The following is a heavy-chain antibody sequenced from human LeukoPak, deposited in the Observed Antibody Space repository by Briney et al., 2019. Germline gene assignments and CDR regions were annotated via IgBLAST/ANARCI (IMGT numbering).Heavy chain of an antibody. CDR1: GFTFSSYG. D-gene: IGHD3-10*01. Sequence: GGSLRLSCAASGFTFSSYGMHWVRQAPGKGLEWVAVISYDGSNKYYADSVKGRFTISRDNSKNTLYLQMNSLRAEDTAVYYCAKLPGGSDAFDTWGQGTMVTFSS. CDR2: ISYDGSNK. CDR3: AKLPGGSDAFDT. V-gene: IGHV3-30*18. J-gene: IGHJ3*02.